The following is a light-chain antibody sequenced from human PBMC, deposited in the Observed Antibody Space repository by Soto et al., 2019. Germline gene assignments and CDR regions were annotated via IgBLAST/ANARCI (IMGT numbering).Light chain of an antibody. J-gene: IGLJ2*01. CDR3: SSFAGINNLV. Sequence: QSVLTQPPSASGSPGQSVTISCTGTSSDVGGYNSVSWYQQRPGKAPKLMIYEVSKRPSGVPDRFSGSKSGNTASLTVSGLQAEDEADYYCSSFAGINNLVFGGGTKLTVL. CDR2: EVS. V-gene: IGLV2-8*01. CDR1: SSDVGGYNS.